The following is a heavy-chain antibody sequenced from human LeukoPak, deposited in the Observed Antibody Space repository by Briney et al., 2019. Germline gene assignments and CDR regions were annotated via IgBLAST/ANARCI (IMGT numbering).Heavy chain of an antibody. V-gene: IGHV4-34*01. CDR3: GRGWSKDVRLRPGRYYMYV. CDR2: INHSGST. J-gene: IGHJ6*03. CDR1: GGSVSGYY. Sequence: SETLSLTCAVFGGSVSGYYWSWIRQPPGKGLEWIGEINHSGSTNYNPSLKSRVTISVDTSKNQFSLKLSSVTAADTAVYYCGRGWSKDVRLRPGRYYMYVWGKGTTVTVSS. D-gene: IGHD4-17*01.